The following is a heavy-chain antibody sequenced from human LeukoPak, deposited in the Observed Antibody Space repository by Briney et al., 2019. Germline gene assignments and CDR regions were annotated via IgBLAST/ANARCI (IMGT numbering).Heavy chain of an antibody. CDR2: IYYSGST. Sequence: SETLSLTCTVSGGSISSYYWSWIRQPPGKGLEWIGYIYYSGSTNYNPSLKSRVTISVDTSKNQFSLKLSSVTAADTAVYYCALGEYSSGWYSTDYWGQGTLVTVSS. J-gene: IGHJ4*02. D-gene: IGHD6-19*01. CDR1: GGSISSYY. V-gene: IGHV4-59*01. CDR3: ALGEYSSGWYSTDY.